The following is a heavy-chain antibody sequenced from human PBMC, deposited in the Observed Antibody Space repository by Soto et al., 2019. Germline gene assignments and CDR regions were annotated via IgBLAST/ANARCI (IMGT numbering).Heavy chain of an antibody. J-gene: IGHJ4*02. Sequence: GESLKISCAASGFTFSSYAMSWVRQAPGKGLEWVSAISGSGGSTYYADSVKGRFTISRDNSKNTLYLQMNSLRAEDTAVYYCAKVVGTGWVDYWGQGTLVTVSS. CDR3: AKVVGTGWVDY. CDR2: ISGSGGST. CDR1: GFTFSSYA. D-gene: IGHD2-8*02. V-gene: IGHV3-23*01.